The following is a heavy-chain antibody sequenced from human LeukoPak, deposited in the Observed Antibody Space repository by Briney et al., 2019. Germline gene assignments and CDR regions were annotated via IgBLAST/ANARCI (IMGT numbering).Heavy chain of an antibody. CDR1: GYGFTSYW. V-gene: IGHV5-51*01. CDR2: IYPGDSDT. CDR3: ARHYRYDFWSGYVDYYYMDV. Sequence: GESLKISCKGSGYGFTSYWIGGVRQMPGKGLEWMGIIYPGDSDTRYSPSFQGQVTISADKSISTSYLQWSSLKASDTAMYYCARHYRYDFWSGYVDYYYMDVWGKGTTVTVSS. J-gene: IGHJ6*03. D-gene: IGHD3-3*01.